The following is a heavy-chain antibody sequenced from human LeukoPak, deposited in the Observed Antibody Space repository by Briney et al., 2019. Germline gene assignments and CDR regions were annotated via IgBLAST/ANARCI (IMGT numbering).Heavy chain of an antibody. J-gene: IGHJ3*02. CDR2: IYYSGST. V-gene: IGHV4-39*07. CDR1: GGSIRSSSYY. Sequence: SSETLSLTCTVSGGSIRSSSYYWGWIRQPPGKGLEWIGSIYYSGSTYYNASLKSRVTISVDTSKNQFSLKLNSVTAADTAVYYCARRNRYGLIAFDIWGQGTMVTVSS. CDR3: ARRNRYGLIAFDI. D-gene: IGHD4-17*01.